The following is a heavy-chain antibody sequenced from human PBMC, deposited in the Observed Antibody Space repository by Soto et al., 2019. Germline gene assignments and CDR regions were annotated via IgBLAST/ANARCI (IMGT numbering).Heavy chain of an antibody. D-gene: IGHD2-2*01. CDR3: ARDDEDIVVVPAAMPVY. J-gene: IGHJ4*02. V-gene: IGHV3-33*01. CDR2: IWYDGSNK. CDR1: GFTFSSYG. Sequence: GGSLRLSCAASGFTFSSYGMHWVRQAPGKGLEWVAVIWYDGSNKYYADSVKGRFTISGDNSKNTLYLQMNSLRAEDTAVYYCARDDEDIVVVPAAMPVYWGQGTLVTVSS.